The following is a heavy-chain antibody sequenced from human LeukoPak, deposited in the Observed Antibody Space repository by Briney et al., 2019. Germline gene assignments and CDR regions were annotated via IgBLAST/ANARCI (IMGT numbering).Heavy chain of an antibody. CDR3: AKDSAVWFGESRGFDY. CDR1: GFTFSSYA. D-gene: IGHD3-10*01. CDR2: ISGSGGST. V-gene: IGHV3-23*01. J-gene: IGHJ4*02. Sequence: GGSLRLSCAASGFTFSSYAMSWVRQAPGKGLEWVSAISGSGGSTYYADSVKGRFTISRDNSKNTLYLQVNSLRAEDTAVYYCAKDSAVWFGESRGFDYWGQGTLVTVSS.